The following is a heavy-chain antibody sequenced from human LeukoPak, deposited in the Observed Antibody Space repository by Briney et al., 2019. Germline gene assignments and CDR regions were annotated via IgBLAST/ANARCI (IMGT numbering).Heavy chain of an antibody. CDR3: ATDSSGYYLPLFDH. V-gene: IGHV1-2*02. CDR1: GYPFTYYY. CDR2: TNPNTGGA. Sequence: GASVKVSCKASGYPFTYYYIHWVRQAPGQGLEWMGWTNPNTGGANYAQKFQGRVTMTRDTSISTAYMELSRLRSDDTAVYYCATDSSGYYLPLFDHWGQGTPVTVSS. D-gene: IGHD3-22*01. J-gene: IGHJ4*02.